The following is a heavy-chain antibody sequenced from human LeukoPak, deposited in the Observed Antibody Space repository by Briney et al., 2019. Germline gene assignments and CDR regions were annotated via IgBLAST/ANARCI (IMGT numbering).Heavy chain of an antibody. CDR1: GGSLSSGGYY. V-gene: IGHV4-31*03. Sequence: SQSLSLTCTVSGGSLSSGGYYWSWIRQHPGNGLEGIGYIYYSGSTYYNPSLKSRVPISVDTSKTQFSLKLSSVTAADTAVYYCARDRAVAGTEAFDIWGQGTMVTVSS. D-gene: IGHD6-19*01. J-gene: IGHJ3*02. CDR3: ARDRAVAGTEAFDI. CDR2: IYYSGST.